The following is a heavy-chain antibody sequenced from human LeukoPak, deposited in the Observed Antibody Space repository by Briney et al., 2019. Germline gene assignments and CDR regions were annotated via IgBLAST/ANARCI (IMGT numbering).Heavy chain of an antibody. CDR2: ITPSGGDT. CDR3: AKGTSSSRPYYFDY. V-gene: IGHV3-23*01. Sequence: PGGSLRLSCAASGFTFSNYAMSWVRQAPGKGLEWVSAITPSGGDTFHADSVKARFTISRDNSKSTLYLQMNSLRAEDTATYYCAKGTSSSRPYYFDYWGQGTLVAVSS. D-gene: IGHD6-6*01. J-gene: IGHJ4*02. CDR1: GFTFSNYA.